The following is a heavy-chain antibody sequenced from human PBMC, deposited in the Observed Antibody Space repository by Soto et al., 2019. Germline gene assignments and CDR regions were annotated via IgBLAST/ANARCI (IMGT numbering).Heavy chain of an antibody. CDR2: VNAGNGNT. Sequence: ASVKVSCKASGYTFTHYAIHWVRQAPGQRLEWMGWVNAGNGNTKYPENFQGRVIFTRGTSATTAYMELSRLRSEDTAVYYCAREDGSSLINWLDRWGQGTLVAVSS. V-gene: IGHV1-3*01. CDR1: GYTFTHYA. J-gene: IGHJ5*02. D-gene: IGHD1-26*01. CDR3: AREDGSSLINWLDR.